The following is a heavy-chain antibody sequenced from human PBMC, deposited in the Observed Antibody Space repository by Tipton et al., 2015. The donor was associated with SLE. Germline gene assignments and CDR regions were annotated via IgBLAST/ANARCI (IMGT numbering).Heavy chain of an antibody. J-gene: IGHJ4*02. V-gene: IGHV4-34*01. CDR2: INHSGST. CDR1: GGSFSGYY. CDR3: ARGRSSFDY. D-gene: IGHD1-26*01. Sequence: TLSLTCAVYGGSFSGYYWSWIRQPPGKGLEWIGEINHSGSTNYNPSLKSRVTISVDTSKNQFSLKLSSVTAADTAVYYCARGRSSFDYWGQGTLVTVSS.